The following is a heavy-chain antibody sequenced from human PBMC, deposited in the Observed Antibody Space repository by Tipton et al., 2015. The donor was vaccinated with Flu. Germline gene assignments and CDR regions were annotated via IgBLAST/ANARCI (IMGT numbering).Heavy chain of an antibody. Sequence: TLSLTCTVSGDSVGSDYYWGWSRQSPGKGVEWMGNTYHTGNTYNNPTLKSRVTIAADRTNNQFSLKPIAVTAADTAVNYWESRDYSNYVSEPNSCFDPWGTGTLVSASS. J-gene: IGHJ5*02. V-gene: IGHV4-38-2*02. CDR3: ESRDYSNYVSEPNSCFDP. D-gene: IGHD4-11*01. CDR2: TYHTGNT. CDR1: GDSVGSDYY.